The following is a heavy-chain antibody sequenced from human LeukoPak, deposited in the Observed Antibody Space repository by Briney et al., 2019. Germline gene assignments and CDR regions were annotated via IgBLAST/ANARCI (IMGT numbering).Heavy chain of an antibody. J-gene: IGHJ6*02. CDR1: GGTFSSYS. D-gene: IGHD1-26*01. CDR3: ARISLGAIWGYYYGMDV. CDR2: IIPIFDTA. Sequence: SVKVSCKASGGTFSSYSISWVRQAPGQGLEWMGGIIPIFDTADYAQKFQGRVTITADESTSTAYMELSSLRSEDTAVFYCARISLGAIWGYYYGMDVWGQGTTVTVSS. V-gene: IGHV1-69*01.